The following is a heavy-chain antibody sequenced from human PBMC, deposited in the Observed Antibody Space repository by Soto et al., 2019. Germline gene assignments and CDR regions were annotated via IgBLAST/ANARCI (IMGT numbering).Heavy chain of an antibody. J-gene: IGHJ3*01. D-gene: IGHD3-10*01. Sequence: PSETLSLTCTVSGGSISSCYWSWIRQPPGNGLEWIGYIYYSGSTNYNASLKSQVTISVDTSKNQISLKLSSVTAADTAVYYCARVWGGAFDFWGQGTMVTVSS. CDR2: IYYSGST. CDR3: ARVWGGAFDF. CDR1: GGSISSCY. V-gene: IGHV4-59*08.